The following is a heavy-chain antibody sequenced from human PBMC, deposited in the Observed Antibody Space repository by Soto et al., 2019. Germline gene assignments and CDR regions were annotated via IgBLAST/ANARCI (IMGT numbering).Heavy chain of an antibody. CDR3: ARDYLVVPHRVIDY. CDR2: IWYDGSNK. V-gene: IGHV3-33*01. Sequence: QVQLVESGGGVVQPGRSLRLSCAASGFTFSSYGMHWVRQAPRKGLEWVAVIWYDGSNKYYADSVKGRFTISRDNSKNTLYLQMNSLRAEDTAMSYCARDYLVVPHRVIDYWGQGTLVTVSS. D-gene: IGHD2-2*01. J-gene: IGHJ4*02. CDR1: GFTFSSYG.